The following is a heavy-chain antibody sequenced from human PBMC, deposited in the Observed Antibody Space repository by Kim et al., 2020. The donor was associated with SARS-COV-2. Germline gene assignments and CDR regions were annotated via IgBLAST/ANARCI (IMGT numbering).Heavy chain of an antibody. CDR3: ARFGGSYRYTIRYYFDY. CDR1: GGSFSGYY. CDR2: INHSGST. V-gene: IGHV4-34*01. D-gene: IGHD3-16*02. J-gene: IGHJ4*02. Sequence: SETLSLTCAVYGGSFSGYYWSWIRQPPGKGLEWIGEINHSGSTNYNPSLKSRVTISVDTSKNQFSLKLSSVTAADTAVYYCARFGGSYRYTIRYYFDYWGQGTLVTVSS.